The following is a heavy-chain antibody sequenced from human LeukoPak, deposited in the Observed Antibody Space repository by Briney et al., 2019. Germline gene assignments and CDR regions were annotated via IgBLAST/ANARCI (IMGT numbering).Heavy chain of an antibody. CDR2: INSDGSST. J-gene: IGHJ4*02. CDR3: ARGGSGWYYFDY. V-gene: IGHV3-74*01. Sequence: GGSLRLSCAASGFTFSSYWMHWVRQAPGKGLVWVSRINSDGSSTSYADSVKGRFTISRDNAKNSLYLQMNSLRAEDTALYYCARGGSGWYYFDYWGQGTLVTVSS. CDR1: GFTFSSYW. D-gene: IGHD6-19*01.